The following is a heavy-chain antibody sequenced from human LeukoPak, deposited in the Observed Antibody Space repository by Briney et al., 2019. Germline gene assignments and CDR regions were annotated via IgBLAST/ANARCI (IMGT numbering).Heavy chain of an antibody. V-gene: IGHV3-21*01. Sequence: GGSLRLSCAASGFTFSSYSMNWVRQAPGKGPEWVSSISSSSSYIYYADSVKGRFTISRDNAKNSLYLQKNSLRAEDTAVYYCASCSSSGWYFPFDYWGQGPWSPSPQ. CDR1: GFTFSSYS. J-gene: IGHJ4*02. CDR2: ISSSSSYI. CDR3: ASCSSSGWYFPFDY. D-gene: IGHD6-19*01.